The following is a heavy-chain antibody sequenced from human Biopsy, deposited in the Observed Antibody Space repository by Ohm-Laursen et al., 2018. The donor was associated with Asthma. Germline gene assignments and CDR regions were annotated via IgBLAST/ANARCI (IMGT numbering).Heavy chain of an antibody. CDR2: LIPVLGTP. CDR3: ARGYSGSDRIVYYYSGLEV. J-gene: IGHJ6*02. V-gene: IGHV1-69*13. D-gene: IGHD5-12*01. Sequence: SVKVSCKVSGGSFSNYAISWARQAPGQGLEWMGGLIPVLGTPDHAQMFEGRVTITADESTSTAYMELSSLSSEDTAVYYCARGYSGSDRIVYYYSGLEVWGQGTTVAVSS. CDR1: GGSFSNYA.